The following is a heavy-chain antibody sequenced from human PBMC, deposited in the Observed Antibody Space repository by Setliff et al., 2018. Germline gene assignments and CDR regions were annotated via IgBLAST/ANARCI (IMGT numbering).Heavy chain of an antibody. CDR1: GYTFTNYG. V-gene: IGHV1-69*05. J-gene: IGHJ6*03. CDR3: VREGVDSRSSTDYRYYMDV. D-gene: IGHD3-22*01. CDR2: TIPMFGTT. Sequence: GASVKVSCKASGYTFTNYGISWVRQAPGQGLEWMGGTIPMFGTTNYARKFQGRVTIITDESTSTAYMQLSSLGSEDTAVYYCVREGVDSRSSTDYRYYMDVWGKGTTVTVSS.